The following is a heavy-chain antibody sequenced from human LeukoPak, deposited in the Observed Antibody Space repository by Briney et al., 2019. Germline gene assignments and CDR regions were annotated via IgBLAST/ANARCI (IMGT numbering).Heavy chain of an antibody. CDR3: ARDSGSTWKNYYYYYGMDV. J-gene: IGHJ6*02. CDR2: INTSRST. CDR1: GGSISSYS. D-gene: IGHD6-13*01. Sequence: SDTLSLTCNASGGSISSYSWSWIRQPPGQGLEWIGRINTSRSTKYNPSLKSRFTRSVATSKNQFSLKLSFVTAADTAVYYCARDSGSTWKNYYYYYGMDVWGQGTTVTVSS. V-gene: IGHV4-4*07.